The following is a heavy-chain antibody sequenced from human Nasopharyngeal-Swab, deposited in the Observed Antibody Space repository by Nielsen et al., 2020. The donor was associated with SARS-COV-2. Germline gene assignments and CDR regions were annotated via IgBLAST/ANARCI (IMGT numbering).Heavy chain of an antibody. D-gene: IGHD1-26*01. CDR2: VIPIFGTA. CDR3: ATYSGSYSGVDYYYGMDV. Sequence: SVKVSCKASGGTFSSYAISWVRQAPGQGLEWMGGVIPIFGTANYAQKFQGRVTITADESTSTAYMELSSLRSEDTAVYYCATYSGSYSGVDYYYGMDVWGQGTTVTVSS. V-gene: IGHV1-69*13. CDR1: GGTFSSYA. J-gene: IGHJ6*02.